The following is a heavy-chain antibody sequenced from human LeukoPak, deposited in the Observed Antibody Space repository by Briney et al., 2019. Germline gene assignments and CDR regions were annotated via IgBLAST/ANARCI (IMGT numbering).Heavy chain of an antibody. Sequence: GGSLRHSCAASGFTFSDYYMSWIRQAPGKGLEWVSYISSSGSTIYYADSVKGRFTISRDNAKNSLYLQMNSLRAEDTAVYYCAKTRDGYQLFDYWGQGTLVTVSS. CDR2: ISSSGSTI. CDR1: GFTFSDYY. V-gene: IGHV3-11*01. CDR3: AKTRDGYQLFDY. D-gene: IGHD5-24*01. J-gene: IGHJ4*02.